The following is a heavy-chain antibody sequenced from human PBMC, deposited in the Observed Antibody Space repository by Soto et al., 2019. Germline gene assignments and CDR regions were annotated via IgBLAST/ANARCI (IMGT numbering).Heavy chain of an antibody. Sequence: GGSLRLSCAASGFTFSSYSMNWVRQAPGKGLEWVSYISSSSSTIYYADSVKGRFTISRDNAKNSLYLQMNSLRAEDTAVYYCARAFLGPFDYWGQGTLVTVSS. J-gene: IGHJ4*02. CDR3: ARAFLGPFDY. CDR1: GFTFSSYS. V-gene: IGHV3-48*01. CDR2: ISSSSSTI.